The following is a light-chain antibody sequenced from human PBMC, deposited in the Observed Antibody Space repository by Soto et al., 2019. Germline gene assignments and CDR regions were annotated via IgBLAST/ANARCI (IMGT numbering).Light chain of an antibody. V-gene: IGLV1-40*01. Sequence: QSVLTQPPSVSGAPGQRVTIYCTGSSSDIGAGYDVHWYQQLPGTAPKLLIYGNNNRPSGVPDRFSGSKSGTSASLAITGLQAEDEAEYYCQSYDSSLSGSGVFGGGTKVTVL. CDR1: SSDIGAGYD. J-gene: IGLJ2*01. CDR3: QSYDSSLSGSGV. CDR2: GNN.